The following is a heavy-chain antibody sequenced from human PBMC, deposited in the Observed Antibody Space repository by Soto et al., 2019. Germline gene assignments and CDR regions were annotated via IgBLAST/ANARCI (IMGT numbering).Heavy chain of an antibody. J-gene: IGHJ4*02. Sequence: PRLSCAASGFTFSSYSMNWVRQAPGKGLEWVSYISSSSSTIYYADSVKGRFTISRDNAKNSLYLQMNSLRDEDTAVYYCARDQGYDFWSGYLGSNWGQGTLVTVSS. V-gene: IGHV3-48*02. CDR3: ARDQGYDFWSGYLGSN. CDR1: GFTFSSYS. D-gene: IGHD3-3*01. CDR2: ISSSSSTI.